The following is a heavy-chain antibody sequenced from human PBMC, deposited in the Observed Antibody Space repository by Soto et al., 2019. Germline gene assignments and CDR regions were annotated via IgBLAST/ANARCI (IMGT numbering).Heavy chain of an antibody. V-gene: IGHV4-39*01. CDR2: IYYSGST. J-gene: IGHJ4*02. Sequence: QLQLQESGPGLVKPSETLSLTCTVSGGTINSTSYYWGWIRQPPGKGLEWIGSIYYSGSTYYNPSLKSRVTISVDTSKNQFYLKLSSVTAADTAGYYCARLTRTIIAVWGQGTLVTVSS. CDR1: GGTINSTSYY. CDR3: ARLTRTIIAV. D-gene: IGHD2-8*01.